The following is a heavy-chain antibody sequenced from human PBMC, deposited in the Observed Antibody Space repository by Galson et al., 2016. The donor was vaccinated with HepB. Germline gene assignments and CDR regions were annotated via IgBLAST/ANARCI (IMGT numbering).Heavy chain of an antibody. Sequence: CAISGDSVSRNGVTWNWIRQSPSRGLEWLGRTYYMSNWDYDYAVSVNSRITIIPDTSRNQFSLYLRSVTPEDTAVYYCARATDYGDYANGMDVWDGGTMVIVTS. CDR3: ARATDYGDYANGMDV. D-gene: IGHD4-17*01. J-gene: IGHJ6*04. CDR1: GDSVSRNGVT. CDR2: TYYMSNWDY. V-gene: IGHV6-1*01.